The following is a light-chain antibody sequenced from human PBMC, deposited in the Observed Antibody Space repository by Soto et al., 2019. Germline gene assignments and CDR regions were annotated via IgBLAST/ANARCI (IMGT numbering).Light chain of an antibody. CDR3: QQYNNWPTST. Sequence: EIVMTQSPATLSVSPGERATLXXRASQSVSSNLAWYQQKPGQAPRLXXYGASTRATGIPARFSGSGSWTEFTLTISSLQSEDFAVYYCQQYNNWPTSTFGQGTRLEIK. V-gene: IGKV3-15*01. CDR2: GAS. CDR1: QSVSSN. J-gene: IGKJ5*01.